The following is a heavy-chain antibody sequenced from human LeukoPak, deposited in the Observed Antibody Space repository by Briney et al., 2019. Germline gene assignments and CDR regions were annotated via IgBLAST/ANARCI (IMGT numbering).Heavy chain of an antibody. CDR3: ARDRGSSGDSHAHGAFDI. D-gene: IGHD3-22*01. CDR1: GFTFSSYS. CDR2: ISYDGSNK. V-gene: IGHV3-30*03. J-gene: IGHJ3*02. Sequence: PGGSLRLSCAASGFTFSSYSMNWVRQAPGKGLEWVAVISYDGSNKYYADSVKGRFTISRDNSKNTLYLQMNSLRAEDTAVYYCARDRGSSGDSHAHGAFDIWGQGTMVTVSS.